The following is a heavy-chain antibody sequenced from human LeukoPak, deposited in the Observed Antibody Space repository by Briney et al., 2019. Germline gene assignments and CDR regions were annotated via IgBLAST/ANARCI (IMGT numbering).Heavy chain of an antibody. J-gene: IGHJ4*02. CDR3: AREDFFTPHS. CDR2: IGFSSIGYSSDHL. V-gene: IGHV3-11*05. D-gene: IGHD3/OR15-3a*01. Sequence: PGGSLRLSCAASGFPFGAYYMTWIRQAPGKGLEWVSSIGFSSIGYSSDHLKYADSVKGRFTISRDNAKNSLFLQMDSLRAEDTAVYFCAREDFFTPHSWGQGTLVTVSS. CDR1: GFPFGAYY.